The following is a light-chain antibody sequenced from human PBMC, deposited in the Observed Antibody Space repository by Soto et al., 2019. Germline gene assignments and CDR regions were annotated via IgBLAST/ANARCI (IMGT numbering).Light chain of an antibody. CDR2: EVS. J-gene: IGLJ3*02. Sequence: QSALTQPASVSGSPGQSITISCTGTSSDVGSYNYVSWYQQHPGKAPKLMIYEVSNRPSGVSNRFSGSKSGNTASLTISGLQPEDEANYYCSSYTSISPRVFGGWTQLTVL. V-gene: IGLV2-14*01. CDR1: SSDVGSYNY. CDR3: SSYTSISPRV.